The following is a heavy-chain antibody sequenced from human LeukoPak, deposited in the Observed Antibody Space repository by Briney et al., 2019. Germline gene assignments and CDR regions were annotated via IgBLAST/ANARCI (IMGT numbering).Heavy chain of an antibody. CDR2: ISGSGGST. CDR1: GFTFSSYA. CDR3: AKSPDYDYVWGSYRYFDY. D-gene: IGHD3-16*02. Sequence: GGSLRLSCAASGFTFSSYAMSWVRQAPGKGLEWVSAISGSGGSTHYADSVKGRFTISRVNSKNTLYLQMNSLRAEDTAVYYCAKSPDYDYVWGSYRYFDYWGQGTLVTVSS. V-gene: IGHV3-23*01. J-gene: IGHJ4*02.